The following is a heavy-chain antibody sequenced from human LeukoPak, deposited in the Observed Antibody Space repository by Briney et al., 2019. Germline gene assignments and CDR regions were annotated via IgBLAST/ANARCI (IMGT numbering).Heavy chain of an antibody. CDR2: IYSGGNT. V-gene: IGHV3-66*02. CDR3: ATSRVLDGHFDY. CDR1: GLTVSSNY. D-gene: IGHD2-8*02. J-gene: IGHJ4*02. Sequence: PGGSLRLSCAASGLTVSSNYMTWVRQAPGKGLEWVSVIYSGGNTYYADAVKGRFTISRDNSKNTLYLQVNSLKLEDTAVYYCATSRVLDGHFDYWGQGTLVTVSS.